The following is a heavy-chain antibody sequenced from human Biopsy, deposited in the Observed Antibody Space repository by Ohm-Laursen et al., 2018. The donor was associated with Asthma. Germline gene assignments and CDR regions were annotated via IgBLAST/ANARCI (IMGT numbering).Heavy chain of an antibody. CDR2: INAANGNT. V-gene: IGHV1-3*01. J-gene: IGHJ3*02. D-gene: IGHD3-9*01. Sequence: GASVKVSCKPSGYTFINYAIHWVRQAPGHSLEWMGWINAANGNTKYSQKFQGRLTISRGTSASTAYMDLSSLRSEDTAVYYCARTYFDFLTGQVHDAFAMWGQGTMVTVSS. CDR1: GYTFINYA. CDR3: ARTYFDFLTGQVHDAFAM.